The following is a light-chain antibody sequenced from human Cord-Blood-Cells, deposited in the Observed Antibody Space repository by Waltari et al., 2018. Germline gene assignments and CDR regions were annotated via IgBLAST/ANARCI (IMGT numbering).Light chain of an antibody. Sequence: QSALPQPASVSGSPGQSITISCTGTSSDVGGYNYVSWYQQHPGKAPKLMLYAVSNRPSGVSNRFSGSKSGNTASLTISGLQAEDEADYYCSSYTSSSTLVFGGGTKLTVL. J-gene: IGLJ2*01. CDR2: AVS. CDR3: SSYTSSSTLV. CDR1: SSDVGGYNY. V-gene: IGLV2-14*01.